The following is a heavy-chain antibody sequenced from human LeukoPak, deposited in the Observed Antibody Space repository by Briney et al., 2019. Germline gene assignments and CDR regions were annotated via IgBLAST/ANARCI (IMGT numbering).Heavy chain of an antibody. CDR1: GFTFSGSA. Sequence: GGSLRLSCAASGFTFSGSAMSWVRQAPGKGLEWVSDISGSGDITYYADSVKGRFTISRDNSKNTLYLQMNSLRAEDTAVYYCARETSYSSFDYWGQGTLVTVSS. V-gene: IGHV3-23*01. CDR3: ARETSYSSFDY. CDR2: ISGSGDIT. J-gene: IGHJ4*02. D-gene: IGHD6-19*01.